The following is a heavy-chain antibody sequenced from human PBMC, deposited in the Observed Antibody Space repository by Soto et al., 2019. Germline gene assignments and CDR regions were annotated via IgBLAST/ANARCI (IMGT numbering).Heavy chain of an antibody. Sequence: QVQLQQWGAGLLTPSETLSLTCAVYGGSLSGYYGNWIRQSPGKGLEWLGEINHSGSTNYNPSLKSRVTISIDTSKNQFSLKLSSVTAADTAVYYCARTRNLDVWGQGTTVIVSS. D-gene: IGHD1-1*01. CDR1: GGSLSGYY. J-gene: IGHJ6*02. CDR3: ARTRNLDV. V-gene: IGHV4-34*01. CDR2: INHSGST.